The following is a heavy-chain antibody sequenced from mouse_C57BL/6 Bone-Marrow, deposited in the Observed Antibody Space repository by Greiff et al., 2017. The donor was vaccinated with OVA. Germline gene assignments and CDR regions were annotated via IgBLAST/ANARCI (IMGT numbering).Heavy chain of an antibody. CDR2: IYPRSGNI. Sequence: VQLQQSGADLARPGASVKLSCKASGFTFTSYAISWVKQTTGKGLEWIGEIYPRSGNIYYNEKFTGKATLTADKSSNTAYLELRSLTSEDSSVCCCARGIQATDYWGKGTLVTVSA. J-gene: IGHJ3*01. CDR3: ARGIQATDY. D-gene: IGHD3-2*02. CDR1: GFTFTSYA. V-gene: IGHV1-81*01.